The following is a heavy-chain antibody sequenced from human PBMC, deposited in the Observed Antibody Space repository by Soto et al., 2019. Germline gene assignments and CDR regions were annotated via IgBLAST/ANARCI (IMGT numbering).Heavy chain of an antibody. CDR2: IIPIFGTA. CDR3: ASDNDFPSSQYFYGFDV. Sequence: SVKVSCKASGGTFGSYAISWVRQAPGQGLEWMGGIIPIFGTANYAQKFQGRVSIIADESTRTAYMELSTLRSEDTAMYFCASDNDFPSSQYFYGFDVWGQGTTVTVSS. D-gene: IGHD3-3*01. J-gene: IGHJ6*02. V-gene: IGHV1-69*13. CDR1: GGTFGSYA.